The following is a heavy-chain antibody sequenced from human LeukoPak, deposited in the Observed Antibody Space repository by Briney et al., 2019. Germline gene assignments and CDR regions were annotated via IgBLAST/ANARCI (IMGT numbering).Heavy chain of an antibody. V-gene: IGHV4-39*07. D-gene: IGHD3-22*01. CDR1: GGSISSSSYY. Sequence: SETLSLTCTVSGGSISSSSYYWGWIRQPPGKGLEWIGSIYYSGSTYYNPSLKSRVTISVDTSKNQFSLKLSSVTAADTAVYYCARELYYYDSSGYLLWGQGTMVTVSS. CDR2: IYYSGST. J-gene: IGHJ3*01. CDR3: ARELYYYDSSGYLL.